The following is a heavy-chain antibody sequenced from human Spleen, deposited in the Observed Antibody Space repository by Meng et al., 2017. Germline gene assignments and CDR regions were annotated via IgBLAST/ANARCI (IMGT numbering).Heavy chain of an antibody. Sequence: ASVKVSCKASGYTLTNYAINWLRQAPGQGLEWMGWIDTKTGNPTYAQGFRGRLVFSLDTSVSTTYLEISGLKADDTAVYYCTRDEDISAAGKLFGDYWGQGTLVTVSS. CDR2: IDTKTGNP. D-gene: IGHD6-13*01. CDR1: GYTLTNYA. CDR3: TRDEDISAAGKLFGDY. V-gene: IGHV7-4-1*02. J-gene: IGHJ4*02.